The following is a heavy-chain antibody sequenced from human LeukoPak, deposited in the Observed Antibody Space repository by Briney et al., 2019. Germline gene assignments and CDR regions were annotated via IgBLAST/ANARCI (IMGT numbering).Heavy chain of an antibody. Sequence: GGSLRLSCVASGFTLSTYWMSWVRQAPGKGLEWVASIKQDGSEKYYVDSVKGRFDISRYNAKNSLYLQMNSLGVEDTAVYYCARVDGIAVAPDDAFDVWGQGTMVTVSS. CDR1: GFTLSTYW. CDR3: ARVDGIAVAPDDAFDV. D-gene: IGHD6-19*01. CDR2: IKQDGSEK. J-gene: IGHJ3*01. V-gene: IGHV3-7*03.